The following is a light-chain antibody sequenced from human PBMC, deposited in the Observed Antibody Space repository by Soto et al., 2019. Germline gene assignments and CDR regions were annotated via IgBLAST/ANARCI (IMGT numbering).Light chain of an antibody. CDR2: GAS. CDR1: QSISTY. V-gene: IGKV1-39*01. J-gene: IGKJ5*01. CDR3: QQLNSYPIT. Sequence: QMPQSPSSLSASVGDRFPITCRASQSISTYLNWYQHKPGKAPKVLINGASRLHTGVPSRFSGSGSGTDFTLTISSLRPEDFATYYCQQLNSYPITVGQGKRLEIK.